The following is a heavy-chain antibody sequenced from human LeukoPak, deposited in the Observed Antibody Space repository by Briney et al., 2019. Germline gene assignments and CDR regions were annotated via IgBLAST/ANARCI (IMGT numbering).Heavy chain of an antibody. D-gene: IGHD1-26*01. Sequence: ASVKVSCKASGYTFTSYGISWVRQAPGQGLEWVAWISAYNSNKNSAEKFQGRVTMTIDTSTSTAYMELRSLKSDDTAVYYCVRHIKPAGPWDGMEVWGQGTTVIVSS. CDR3: VRHIKPAGPWDGMEV. V-gene: IGHV1-18*04. CDR1: GYTFTSYG. J-gene: IGHJ6*02. CDR2: ISAYNSNK.